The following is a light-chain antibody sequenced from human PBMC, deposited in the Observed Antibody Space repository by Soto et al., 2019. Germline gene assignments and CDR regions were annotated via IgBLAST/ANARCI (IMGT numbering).Light chain of an antibody. CDR1: QSVSNSY. J-gene: IGKJ2*01. CDR3: QRYGSSSTYT. CDR2: GAS. Sequence: EIVLTQSPGTLSLSPGERATLSCRASQSVSNSYLAWHQQKPGQAPRLLIYGASSRATGIPDRFGGSGSGTDFTLTISRLEPEDFAVYYCQRYGSSSTYTFGQGTKLEIK. V-gene: IGKV3-20*01.